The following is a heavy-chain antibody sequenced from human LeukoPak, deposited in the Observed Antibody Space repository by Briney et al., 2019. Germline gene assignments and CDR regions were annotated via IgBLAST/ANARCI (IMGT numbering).Heavy chain of an antibody. CDR2: INHSGSS. Sequence: SETLSLTCAVYGGSFSGYYWSWIRQPPGKGLEWIGEINHSGSSNYNPSLKSRVTISVDTSKNQFSLKLSSVTAADTAVYYCARETSQKGAHYMDVWGKGTTVTISS. D-gene: IGHD3-16*01. V-gene: IGHV4-34*01. J-gene: IGHJ6*03. CDR1: GGSFSGYY. CDR3: ARETSQKGAHYMDV.